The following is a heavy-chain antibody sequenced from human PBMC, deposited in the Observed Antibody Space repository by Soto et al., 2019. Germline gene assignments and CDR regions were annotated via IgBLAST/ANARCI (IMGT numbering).Heavy chain of an antibody. Sequence: SETLSLTCAVSGGSISSSNWWSWVRQPPGKGLEWIGEIYHSGSTNYNPSLKSRVTISVDKSKNQFSLKLSSVTAADTAVYYCARAELAAAGTGWFDPWGQGTLVTVSS. V-gene: IGHV4-4*02. D-gene: IGHD6-13*01. J-gene: IGHJ5*02. CDR1: GGSISSSNW. CDR3: ARAELAAAGTGWFDP. CDR2: IYHSGST.